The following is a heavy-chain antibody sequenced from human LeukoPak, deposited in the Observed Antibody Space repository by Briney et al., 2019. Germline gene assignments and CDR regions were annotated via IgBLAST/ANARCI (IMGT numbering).Heavy chain of an antibody. CDR3: AKYSSSSTDAFDI. J-gene: IGHJ3*02. Sequence: GGSLRLSCAASGFTFSIYAISWVRQAPGKGLEWVSAISGSGGSTYYADSVKGRFTISRDNSKNTLYLQMNSLRAEDTAVYYCAKYSSSSTDAFDIWGQGTMVTVSS. CDR1: GFTFSIYA. CDR2: ISGSGGST. D-gene: IGHD6-6*01. V-gene: IGHV3-23*01.